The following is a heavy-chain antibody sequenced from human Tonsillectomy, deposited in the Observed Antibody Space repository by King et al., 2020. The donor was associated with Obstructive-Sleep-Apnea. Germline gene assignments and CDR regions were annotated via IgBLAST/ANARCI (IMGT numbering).Heavy chain of an antibody. CDR3: AKDKDSSVWYADY. D-gene: IGHD6-19*01. CDR1: GFTFDDYA. V-gene: IGHV3-9*01. Sequence: VQLVESGGGLVQPGRSLRLSCVASGFTFDDYAMHWVRQAPGKGLEWVSGISWNSGSIGYVDSVKGRFTISSENVKKSLYLQMNSLRVEDTALYYCAKDKDSSVWYADYWGQGTLVTVSS. J-gene: IGHJ4*02. CDR2: ISWNSGSI.